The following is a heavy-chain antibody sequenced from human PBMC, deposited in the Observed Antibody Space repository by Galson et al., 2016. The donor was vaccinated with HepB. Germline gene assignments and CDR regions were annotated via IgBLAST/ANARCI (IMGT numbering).Heavy chain of an antibody. J-gene: IGHJ4*02. V-gene: IGHV3-23*01. CDR2: ITEDIGVAS. CDR3: AKGGGGDHGN. Sequence: SLRLSCAASGFTFSSSAMCWVRQAPGKGLEWVSFITEDIGVASYASYADSVKGRFTISRDNSENTLFLQMNSLRADDTAIYYCAKGGGGDHGNWGQGTLVIVSS. CDR1: GFTFSSSA. D-gene: IGHD4-17*01.